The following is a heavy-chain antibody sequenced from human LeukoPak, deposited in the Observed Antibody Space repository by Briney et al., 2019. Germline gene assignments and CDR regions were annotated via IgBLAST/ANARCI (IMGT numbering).Heavy chain of an antibody. CDR3: ARKGSGLRP. CDR1: GGFFSGYY. CDR2: INHSGST. D-gene: IGHD6-19*01. J-gene: IGHJ4*02. V-gene: IGHV4-34*01. Sequence: SETLSLTCAVYGGFFSGYYWSWIRQPPGKGLEWIGEINHSGSTNYNPSLKSRVTISVDTSKNQFSLKLSSVTAADTAVYYCARKGSGLRPWGQGTLVTVSS.